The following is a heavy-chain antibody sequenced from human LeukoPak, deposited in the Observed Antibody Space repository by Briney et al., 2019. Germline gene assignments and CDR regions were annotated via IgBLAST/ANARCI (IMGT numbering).Heavy chain of an antibody. CDR3: ARGGRTVTTPVGVDY. CDR2: ISAGNSFI. CDR1: GFRFTSYG. V-gene: IGHV3-21*01. Sequence: GGSLRLSCAASGFRFTSYGMNWVRQAPGKGLEWVSSISAGNSFISYADSLRGRFTISRDNAKNLLYLQMNSLRAEDTAVYYCARGGRTVTTPVGVDYWGQGTLVTVSS. J-gene: IGHJ4*02. D-gene: IGHD4-17*01.